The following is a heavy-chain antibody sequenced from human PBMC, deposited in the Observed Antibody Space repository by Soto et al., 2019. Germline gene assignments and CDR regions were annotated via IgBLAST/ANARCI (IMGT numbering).Heavy chain of an antibody. D-gene: IGHD2-2*01. CDR3: AKGSHERFCPLGSTSCYGDY. CDR2: ISYDGSNK. CDR1: GFTFSSYG. V-gene: IGHV3-30*18. J-gene: IGHJ4*02. Sequence: QVQLVESGGGVVQPGRSLRLSCAASGFTFSSYGMHWVRQAPGKGLEWVAVISYDGSNKYYADSVKGRFTISRDNSKNTLYLQMNSLRAEDTAVYYCAKGSHERFCPLGSTSCYGDYWGQGTLVTVSS.